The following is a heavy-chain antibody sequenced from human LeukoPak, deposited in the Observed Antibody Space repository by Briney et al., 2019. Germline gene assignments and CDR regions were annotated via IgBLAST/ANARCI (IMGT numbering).Heavy chain of an antibody. CDR1: GFTFSSYA. CDR3: AREQQQPPTDYYMDA. CDR2: ISYDGSNK. V-gene: IGHV3-30*04. D-gene: IGHD6-13*01. Sequence: GRSLRLSCAASGFTFSSYAMHWVRQAPGKGMEWVAVISYDGSNKYYADSVKGRFTISRDNSKNTLYLQMNSLRAEDTAVYYCAREQQQPPTDYYMDAWGKGTTVTVSS. J-gene: IGHJ6*03.